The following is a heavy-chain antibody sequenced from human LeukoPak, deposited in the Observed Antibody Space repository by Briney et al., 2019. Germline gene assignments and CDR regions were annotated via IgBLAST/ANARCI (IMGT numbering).Heavy chain of an antibody. J-gene: IGHJ4*02. D-gene: IGHD3-10*01. Sequence: SVKVSCKASGGTFSSYAISWVRQAPGQGLEWMGRIIPILGIANYAQKFQGRVTITADKSTSTAYMELSSLRSEDTAVYYCARDIGVSESENWGQGTLVTVSP. CDR2: IIPILGIA. CDR1: GGTFSSYA. CDR3: ARDIGVSESEN. V-gene: IGHV1-69*04.